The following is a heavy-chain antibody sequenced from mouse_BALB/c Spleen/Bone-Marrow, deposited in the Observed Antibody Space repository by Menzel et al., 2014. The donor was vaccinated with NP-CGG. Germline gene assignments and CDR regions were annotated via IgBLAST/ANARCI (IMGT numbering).Heavy chain of an antibody. CDR3: ARDYGPFDY. D-gene: IGHD1-2*01. V-gene: IGHV14-3*02. CDR1: GFNIKDIY. Sequence: EVQRVESGAELVKPGASVKFSCTASGFNIKDIYMHWVKQRPEQGLEWIRRLDTANGDTKYDPQFQGKATITADTSTNTTRLQLSRLTSEDTAVYYCARDYGPFDYWGQGTTLTVSS. J-gene: IGHJ2*01. CDR2: LDTANGDT.